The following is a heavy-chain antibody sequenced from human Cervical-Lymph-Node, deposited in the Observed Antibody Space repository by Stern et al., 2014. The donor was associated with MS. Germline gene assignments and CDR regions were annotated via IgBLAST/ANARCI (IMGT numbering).Heavy chain of an antibody. Sequence: QVQLQESGPGLVKPSQTLSLTCAVTGGSISSAEYYWSWIRQSPGKGLAWIGYIHNSGTTYYNTSLKSRVTISVDTSKNQFSRKLRSVTAADTAVYYCSRDADGYSLVFGYWGRGTLVTVSS. J-gene: IGHJ4*02. CDR1: GGSISSAEYY. V-gene: IGHV4-30-4*01. CDR2: IHNSGTT. D-gene: IGHD5-24*01. CDR3: SRDADGYSLVFGY.